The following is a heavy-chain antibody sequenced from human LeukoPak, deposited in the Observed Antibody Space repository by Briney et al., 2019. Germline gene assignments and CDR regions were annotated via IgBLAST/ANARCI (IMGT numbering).Heavy chain of an antibody. CDR2: VYYSGST. CDR3: ARSPIVVMWGGYMDV. CDR1: GGSIGTYS. Sequence: SETLSLTCTVSGGSIGTYSWTWIRQPPGKGLEWIGYVYYSGSTNYNPSLKSRVTIAVGTSKNQFSLKLSSVTAADTAVYFCARSPIVVMWGGYMDVWGKGTTVTVSS. J-gene: IGHJ6*03. D-gene: IGHD3-16*02. V-gene: IGHV4-59*01.